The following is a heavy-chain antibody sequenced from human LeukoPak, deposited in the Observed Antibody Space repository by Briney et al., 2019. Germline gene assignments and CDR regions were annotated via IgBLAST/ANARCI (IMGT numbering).Heavy chain of an antibody. J-gene: IGHJ1*01. D-gene: IGHD3-22*01. CDR1: GYTFTSYY. CDR2: INPSGGST. V-gene: IGHV1-46*01. CDR3: ARGGNEVVADAEYFQH. Sequence: WASVKVSCKASGYTFTSYYMHCMRQAPGQGLEWMGIINPSGGSTRYAQKFQGRVTMTRDMSTSIVYMELSSLRSEDTAVYYCARGGNEVVADAEYFQHWGQGTLVTVSS.